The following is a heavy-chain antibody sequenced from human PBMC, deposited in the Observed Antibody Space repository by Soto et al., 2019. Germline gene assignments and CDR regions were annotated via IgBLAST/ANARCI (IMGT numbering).Heavy chain of an antibody. D-gene: IGHD1-20*01. CDR1: GFSFSNYG. V-gene: IGHV3-33*01. CDR3: ARDLITGTTFDY. Sequence: PGGSLRLSCAASGFSFSNYGMHWVRQAPGKGLEWVAVIWYDGSNKYYADSVKGRFTISRDNSKNTLYLQMNSLRAEDTAVYYCARDLITGTTFDYWGQGTLVTVSS. CDR2: IWYDGSNK. J-gene: IGHJ4*02.